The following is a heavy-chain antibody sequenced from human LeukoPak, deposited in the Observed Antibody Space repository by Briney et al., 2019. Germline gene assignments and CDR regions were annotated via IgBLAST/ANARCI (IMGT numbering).Heavy chain of an antibody. Sequence: GGSLRLSCSASGFTFGDYGISWVRQAPGKGLDWVSFIRSKAFSGAENYAASVKGRFTISRDDSKSIAYLQMNSLKTEDTAVYYCARGIPGDSWSGYYMDVWGKGTTVTVSS. CDR1: GFTFGDYG. J-gene: IGHJ6*03. V-gene: IGHV3-49*04. CDR2: IRSKAFSGAE. CDR3: ARGIPGDSWSGYYMDV. D-gene: IGHD3-3*01.